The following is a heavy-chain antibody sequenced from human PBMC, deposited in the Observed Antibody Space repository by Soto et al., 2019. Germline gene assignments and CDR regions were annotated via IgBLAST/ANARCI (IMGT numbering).Heavy chain of an antibody. CDR2: INHSGST. Sequence: PSETLSLTCAVYGGSFSGYYWSWIRQPPGKGLEWIGEINHSGSTNYNPSLKSRVTISVDTSKNQFSLKLSSVTAADTAVYYCARGRFDYWGQRTLVTVSS. CDR3: ARGRFDY. V-gene: IGHV4-34*01. J-gene: IGHJ4*02. CDR1: GGSFSGYY.